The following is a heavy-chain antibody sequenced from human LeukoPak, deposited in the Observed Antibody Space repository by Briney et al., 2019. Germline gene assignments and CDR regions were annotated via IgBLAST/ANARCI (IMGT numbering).Heavy chain of an antibody. CDR2: ISSSSSTI. D-gene: IGHD1-7*01. J-gene: IGHJ5*02. CDR3: ARADWNFRFDP. V-gene: IGHV3-48*04. CDR1: GFTFSSYS. Sequence: GGSLRLSCAASGFTFSSYSMNWVRQAPGKGLEWVSYISSSSSTIYYADSVKGRFTISRDNAKNSLYLQMNSLRAEDTAVYYCARADWNFRFDPWGQGTLVTVSS.